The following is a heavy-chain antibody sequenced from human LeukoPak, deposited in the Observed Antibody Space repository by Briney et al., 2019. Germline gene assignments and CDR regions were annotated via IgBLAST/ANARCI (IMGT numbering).Heavy chain of an antibody. J-gene: IGHJ5*02. V-gene: IGHV3-21*01. D-gene: IGHD1-1*01. Sequence: PGGSLRLSCAASGFTFSSYSMNWVRQAPGKGLEWVSSISSSSSYIYYADSVKGRFTISRDNAKNSLYLQMNSLRAEDTAVYYCARAGTGTTSGSNWFDPWGQGTLVTVSS. CDR1: GFTFSSYS. CDR3: ARAGTGTTSGSNWFDP. CDR2: ISSSSSYI.